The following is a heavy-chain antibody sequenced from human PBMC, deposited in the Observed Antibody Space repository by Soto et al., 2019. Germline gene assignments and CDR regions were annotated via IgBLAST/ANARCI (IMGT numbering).Heavy chain of an antibody. D-gene: IGHD2-15*01. V-gene: IGHV6-1*01. CDR3: ARGAGRGYCSGNTCYSPYSYYGMDV. CDR2: TYYRSKWYD. Sequence: SQTLSLTCAISGDSVSSNSAAWNWVRQSPSRGLEWLGRTYYRSKWYDDYAVSVKSRITISPDTSKNQFSLHLKSVTPEDTAVYYCARGAGRGYCSGNTCYSPYSYYGMDVWGQGTTVTVSS. J-gene: IGHJ6*02. CDR1: GDSVSSNSAA.